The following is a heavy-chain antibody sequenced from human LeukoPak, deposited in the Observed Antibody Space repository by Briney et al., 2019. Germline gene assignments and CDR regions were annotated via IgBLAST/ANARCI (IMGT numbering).Heavy chain of an antibody. CDR2: IWYDGSDK. V-gene: IGHV3-33*06. CDR3: ANDRGNYHTSGFDC. D-gene: IGHD3-10*01. J-gene: IGHJ4*02. Sequence: GGSLRLSCAASGFTFSNYGMHWVRQAPGKGLGWVAVIWYDGSDKYYGDSVKGRFTISRDNSKNTLYLQMNSLRAEDTAVYYCANDRGNYHTSGFDCWGQGTLVTVSS. CDR1: GFTFSNYG.